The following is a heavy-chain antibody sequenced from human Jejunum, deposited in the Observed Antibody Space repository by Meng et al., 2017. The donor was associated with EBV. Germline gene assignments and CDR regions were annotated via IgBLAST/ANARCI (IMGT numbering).Heavy chain of an antibody. V-gene: IGHV3-72*01. J-gene: IGHJ4*02. D-gene: IGHD2-2*01. Sequence: VELLEAGEGLLQPEGSLRLACSASGFTFSDHYMEWVRQAPGKGLEWLGRIRNKVNSYTTQYAASVKGRFTISRDDSKNSLYLQMNSLKTEDTAVYYCAQVGVPAAEGGHWGQGTLVTVSS. CDR1: GFTFSDHY. CDR3: AQVGVPAAEGGH. CDR2: IRNKVNSYTT.